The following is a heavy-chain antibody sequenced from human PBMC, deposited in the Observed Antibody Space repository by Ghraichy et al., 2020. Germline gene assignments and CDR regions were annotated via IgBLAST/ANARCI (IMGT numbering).Heavy chain of an antibody. D-gene: IGHD3-16*01. CDR3: ARDLDGGGTFDY. J-gene: IGHJ4*02. Sequence: GGSLRLSCAASGFTFSSYGMHWVRQAPGKGLEWVAVIWYDGSNKYYADSVKGRFTFSRDNSKNTLYLQMNSLRAEDTAVYYCARDLDGGGTFDYWGQGTLVTVSS. V-gene: IGHV3-33*01. CDR2: IWYDGSNK. CDR1: GFTFSSYG.